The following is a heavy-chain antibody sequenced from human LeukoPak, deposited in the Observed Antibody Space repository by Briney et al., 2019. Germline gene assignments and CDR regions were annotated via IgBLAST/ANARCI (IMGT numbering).Heavy chain of an antibody. V-gene: IGHV1-24*01. CDR2: FDPEDGEA. CDR3: ATGQQWLVRY. CDR1: GYTLTELS. J-gene: IGHJ4*02. D-gene: IGHD6-19*01. Sequence: ASVKVSCKVSGYTLTELSMHWVRQAPGKGLEWMGGFDPEDGEAIYAQRFQGRVTMTEDTSTDTAYMELSSLRSEDTAVYYCATGQQWLVRYWGQGTLVTVSS.